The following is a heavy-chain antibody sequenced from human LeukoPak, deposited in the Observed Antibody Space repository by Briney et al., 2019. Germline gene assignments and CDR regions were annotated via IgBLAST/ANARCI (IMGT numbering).Heavy chain of an antibody. D-gene: IGHD5-24*01. V-gene: IGHV1-46*01. CDR1: EYTFTSYY. CDR2: INPSGGST. Sequence: ASVKVSCKASEYTFTSYYMRWVRQAPGQGLEWMGIINPSGGSTSYAQKFQGRVTMTRDTSTSTVYMELSSLRSEDTAVYYCARSRWSSPFDYWGQGTLVTVSS. CDR3: ARSRWSSPFDY. J-gene: IGHJ4*02.